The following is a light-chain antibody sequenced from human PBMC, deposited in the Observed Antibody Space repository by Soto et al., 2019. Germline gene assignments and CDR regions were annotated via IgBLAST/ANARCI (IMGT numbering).Light chain of an antibody. CDR1: QSVRTM. J-gene: IGKJ3*01. CDR2: EAS. Sequence: EIAMTQSPGTLSVSPGERATLSCRASQSVRTMLAWYQQKPGQAPRVLIYEASTRATGIPASFSGSGSGTEFTLTISSLQSEDFAVYYCLQYDDWPFTFGPGTTVDIK. V-gene: IGKV3D-15*01. CDR3: LQYDDWPFT.